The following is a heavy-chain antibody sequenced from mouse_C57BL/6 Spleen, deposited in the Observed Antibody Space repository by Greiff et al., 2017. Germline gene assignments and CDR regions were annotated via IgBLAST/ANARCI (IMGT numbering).Heavy chain of an antibody. V-gene: IGHV1-55*01. CDR3: ARCETTRRYYVDY. CDR2: IYPGGGST. Sequence: QVQLQQPGAELVKPGASVKMSCKASGYTFTSYWITWVKQRPGQGLEWIGDIYPGGGSTHYNEKFKSKATLTVDTSSSTAYMQRSSLTSEDSAVYYGARCETTRRYYVDYWGQGTTLTVSS. D-gene: IGHD1-1*01. CDR1: GYTFTSYW. J-gene: IGHJ2*01.